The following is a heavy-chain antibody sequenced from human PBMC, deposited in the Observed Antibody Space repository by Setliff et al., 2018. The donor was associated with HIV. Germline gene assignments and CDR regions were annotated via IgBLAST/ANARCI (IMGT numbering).Heavy chain of an antibody. CDR3: ARGATMVRGDSYYFDY. J-gene: IGHJ4*02. D-gene: IGHD3-10*01. V-gene: IGHV1-18*01. CDR2: ISAYNGNT. CDR1: GYTFTSYG. Sequence: ASVKVSCKASGYTFTSYGISRVRQAPGQGLEWMGWISAYNGNTNYAQKLQGRVTMTTDTSTSTAYMELRSLRSDDTAVYYCARGATMVRGDSYYFDYWGQGTLVTVSS.